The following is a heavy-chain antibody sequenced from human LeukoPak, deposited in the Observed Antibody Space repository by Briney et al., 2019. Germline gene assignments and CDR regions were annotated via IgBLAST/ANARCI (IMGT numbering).Heavy chain of an antibody. Sequence: GGSLRLSCAASGFTFSSYGMHWVRQAPGKGLEWVAFIRYDGSNKYYADSVKGRFTISRDNSKNTLYLQMNSLRAEDTAVYYCASPNPFYCSGGSCHLPLDYWGQGTLVTVSS. V-gene: IGHV3-30*02. CDR3: ASPNPFYCSGGSCHLPLDY. CDR2: IRYDGSNK. D-gene: IGHD2-15*01. J-gene: IGHJ4*02. CDR1: GFTFSSYG.